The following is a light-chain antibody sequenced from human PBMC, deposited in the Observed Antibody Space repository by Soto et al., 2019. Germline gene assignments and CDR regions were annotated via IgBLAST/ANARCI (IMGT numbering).Light chain of an antibody. J-gene: IGKJ4*01. V-gene: IGKV2-28*01. Sequence: DIVMTQSPLSLPVTPGEPASISCRSSQSLLHSNGYNYLDWYLQKPGQSPQLLIYLRSNRASGVPDRFSGSGSGTDFTLKISRVEAEDVGVYYCMQTLQTPRTFVGGTKVEIK. CDR2: LRS. CDR1: QSLLHSNGYNY. CDR3: MQTLQTPRT.